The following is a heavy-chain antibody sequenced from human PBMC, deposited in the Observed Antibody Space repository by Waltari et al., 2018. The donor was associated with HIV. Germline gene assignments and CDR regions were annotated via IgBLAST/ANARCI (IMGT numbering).Heavy chain of an antibody. V-gene: IGHV1-69*04. D-gene: IGHD6-13*01. CDR2: IIPALGAT. CDR1: GDALRNSD. CDR3: ARAGLRQLGRPYYYGLDV. Sequence: QAHMVQSGAEVRNHGSSVNASCKAAGDALRNSDANWQRQAPGQGLEWLGRIIPALGATNYAQKFRDRVTITADKSTSTAYMELSRLTSEDTAVYFCARAGLRQLGRPYYYGLDVWGQGTTVTIFS. J-gene: IGHJ6*02.